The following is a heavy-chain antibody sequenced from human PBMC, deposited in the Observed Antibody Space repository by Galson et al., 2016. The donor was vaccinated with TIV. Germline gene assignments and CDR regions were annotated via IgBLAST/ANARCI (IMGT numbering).Heavy chain of an antibody. D-gene: IGHD4-11*01. Sequence: TLSLTCTVSGDSISSDNHHWSWIRQPAGAGLEWIGRSCSTGSTDYNPSLKSRVTISVDKSNNQFSRNVNPVTAAGPAMYYCARLYINYQDNWFDPWGQGILVTVSS. CDR3: ARLYINYQDNWFDP. CDR2: SCSTGST. V-gene: IGHV4-61*02. J-gene: IGHJ5*02. CDR1: GDSISSDNHH.